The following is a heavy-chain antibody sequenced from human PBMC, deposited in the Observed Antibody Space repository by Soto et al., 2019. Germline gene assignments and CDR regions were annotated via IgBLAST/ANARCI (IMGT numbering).Heavy chain of an antibody. CDR1: GYTFTSYG. CDR3: ARGPYYYDSSGDPLPGWFDP. CDR2: ISAYNGNT. Sequence: ASVKVSCKASGYTFTSYGISWVRQAPGQGLEWMGWISAYNGNTNYAQKLQGRVTMTRDTSTSTVYMELSSLRSEDTAVYYCARGPYYYDSSGDPLPGWFDPWG. V-gene: IGHV1-18*01. J-gene: IGHJ5*02. D-gene: IGHD3-22*01.